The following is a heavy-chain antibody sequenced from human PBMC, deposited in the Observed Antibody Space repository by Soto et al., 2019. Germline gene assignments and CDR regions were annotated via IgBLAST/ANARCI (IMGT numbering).Heavy chain of an antibody. J-gene: IGHJ6*02. V-gene: IGHV1-8*02. Sequence: ASVKVSCRASGFSFSDYFMHWVRQATGQGLEWMGWMNPNSGNTGYAQKFQGRVTMTRNTSISTAYMELSSLRSEDTAVYYCARAGYSPYYYYGMDVWGQGTTVTVSS. D-gene: IGHD2-15*01. CDR3: ARAGYSPYYYYGMDV. CDR1: GFSFSDYF. CDR2: MNPNSGNT.